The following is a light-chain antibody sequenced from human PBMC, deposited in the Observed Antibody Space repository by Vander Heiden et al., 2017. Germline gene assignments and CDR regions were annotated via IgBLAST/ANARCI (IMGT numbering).Light chain of an antibody. V-gene: IGKV1-5*01. CDR1: QRINTR. J-gene: IGKJ1*01. Sequence: RVTITCRASQRINTRLAWYQQKPGKALKLLIYDASTLESGVPSRFSGSGSGTEFTLTITSLQPDDFAIYYCQQYNSYRTFGPGTKVEIK. CDR2: DAS. CDR3: QQYNSYRT.